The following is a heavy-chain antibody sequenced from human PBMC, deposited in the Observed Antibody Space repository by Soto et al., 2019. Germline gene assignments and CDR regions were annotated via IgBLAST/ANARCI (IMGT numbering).Heavy chain of an antibody. J-gene: IGHJ3*02. CDR1: GYTFTSYA. D-gene: IGHD2-21*01. Sequence: QVQLVQSGAEVKKPGASVKVSCKASGYTFTSYAISWVRQAPGQGLEWLGWISAYNGNTNYAQKLQGRVTMTTDPSTSTAYREMRSLRSADTAVYYCARDLIPMDIWGQGTMVSVSS. CDR3: ARDLIPMDI. V-gene: IGHV1-18*01. CDR2: ISAYNGNT.